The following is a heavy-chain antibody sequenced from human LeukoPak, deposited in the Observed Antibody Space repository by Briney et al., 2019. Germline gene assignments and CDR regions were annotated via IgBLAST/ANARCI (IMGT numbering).Heavy chain of an antibody. J-gene: IGHJ3*02. CDR1: GYTFTSYG. CDR3: ARVRNSMITFGGVIAGDAFDI. Sequence: ASVKVSCKASGYTFTSYGISWVRQPPGQGLEWMGWISAYNGNTNYAQKLQGRVTMTTDTSTSTAYMELRSLRSDDTAVYYCARVRNSMITFGGVIAGDAFDIWGQGTMVTVSS. D-gene: IGHD3-16*02. V-gene: IGHV1-18*01. CDR2: ISAYNGNT.